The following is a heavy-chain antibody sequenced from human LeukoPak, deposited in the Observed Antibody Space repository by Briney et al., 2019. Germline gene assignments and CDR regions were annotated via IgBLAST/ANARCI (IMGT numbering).Heavy chain of an antibody. Sequence: PGGSLRLSCAASGFTFSNYAMSWVRQAPGKGLEWVSIISGSASSTYYADSVKGRLTISRDNSKNTLYVQMNSLRAEDTAVYYCAKAQYYYGSSHFDYWGQGTLVTVSS. D-gene: IGHD3-22*01. CDR2: ISGSASST. CDR3: AKAQYYYGSSHFDY. V-gene: IGHV3-23*01. CDR1: GFTFSNYA. J-gene: IGHJ4*02.